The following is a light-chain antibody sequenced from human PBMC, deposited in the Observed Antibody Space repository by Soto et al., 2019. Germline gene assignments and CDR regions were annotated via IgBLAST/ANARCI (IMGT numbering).Light chain of an antibody. CDR2: DAS. Sequence: EIVLTQSPGTLSLSPGERATLSCRASQSVSRSYLAWYQQKPGQTPRLLIYDASTRATGVPDRFSGSGSGTDFTLTISRLEPEDFAVYYCQQYGSSPPWTFGQGTKVDIK. J-gene: IGKJ1*01. CDR1: QSVSRSY. V-gene: IGKV3-20*01. CDR3: QQYGSSPPWT.